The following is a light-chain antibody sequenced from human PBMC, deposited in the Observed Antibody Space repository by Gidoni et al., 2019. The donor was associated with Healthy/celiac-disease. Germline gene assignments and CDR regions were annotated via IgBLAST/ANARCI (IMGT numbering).Light chain of an antibody. Sequence: QSALTQPPSASGSPGQSVTISCTGTSSDVGAYNFVSCYRQHPGKAPKLMIYEVSKRPSGVPDRFSGSKSGNTASLTVSGLQAEDEADYYCSSYAGSSTVVFGGGTKLTVL. CDR2: EVS. V-gene: IGLV2-8*01. CDR3: SSYAGSSTVV. J-gene: IGLJ2*01. CDR1: SSDVGAYNF.